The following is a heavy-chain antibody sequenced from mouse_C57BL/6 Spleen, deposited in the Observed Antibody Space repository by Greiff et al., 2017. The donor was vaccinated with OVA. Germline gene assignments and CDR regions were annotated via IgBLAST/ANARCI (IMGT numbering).Heavy chain of an antibody. Sequence: EVKLMESGGGLVKPGGSLKLSCAASGFTFSDYGMHWVRQAPEKGLEWVAYISSGSSTIYYADTVKGRFTISRDNAKNTLFLQMTRLRSEDTAMYYCARRGSTMVTTDYFDYWGQGTTLTVSS. CDR2: ISSGSSTI. CDR1: GFTFSDYG. J-gene: IGHJ2*01. V-gene: IGHV5-17*01. D-gene: IGHD2-2*01. CDR3: ARRGSTMVTTDYFDY.